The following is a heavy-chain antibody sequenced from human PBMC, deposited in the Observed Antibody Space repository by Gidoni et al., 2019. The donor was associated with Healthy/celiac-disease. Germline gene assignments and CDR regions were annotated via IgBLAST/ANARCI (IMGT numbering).Heavy chain of an antibody. V-gene: IGHV3-21*01. Sequence: EVQLVESGGGLVKPGGSLRLSWAASGFPFSSYSMHWVRQAPGKGLECVSSISRSSSYRYYADSVKGQYTISRENAKNSLYLQMNSLRAEDTAVYYCAKGSGYYYDSSGYYLDYYGMDVWGQGTTVTVSS. CDR1: GFPFSSYS. CDR2: ISRSSSYR. D-gene: IGHD3-22*01. J-gene: IGHJ6*02. CDR3: AKGSGYYYDSSGYYLDYYGMDV.